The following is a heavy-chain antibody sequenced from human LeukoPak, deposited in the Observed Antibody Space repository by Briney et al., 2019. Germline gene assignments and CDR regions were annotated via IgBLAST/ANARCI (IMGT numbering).Heavy chain of an antibody. CDR3: ARVSGYDWESSFDY. J-gene: IGHJ4*02. V-gene: IGHV4-61*02. CDR1: GGSISSGSYY. D-gene: IGHD5-12*01. Sequence: SETLSLTCTVSGGSISSGSYYWSWIRQPAGKGLEWIGRIYTSGSTNYNPSLKSRVTISVDTSKNQFSLKLSSVTAADTAVYYCARVSGYDWESSFDYWGQETLVTVSS. CDR2: IYTSGST.